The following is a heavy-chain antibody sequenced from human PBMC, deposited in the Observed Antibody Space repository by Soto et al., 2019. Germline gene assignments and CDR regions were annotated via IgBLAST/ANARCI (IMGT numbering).Heavy chain of an antibody. D-gene: IGHD5-12*01. Sequence: QVQLVQSGAEVKKPGASVKVSCKASGYTFTSYYMHWVRQAPGQGLEWMGIIHPSGGSTSYAQKVQGRVTMTRDTYTSTVYMALSSLRSEDTAVYYCARAAPGCIDVWGQGTTVTVSS. CDR2: IHPSGGST. V-gene: IGHV1-46*01. CDR3: ARAAPGCIDV. J-gene: IGHJ6*02. CDR1: GYTFTSYY.